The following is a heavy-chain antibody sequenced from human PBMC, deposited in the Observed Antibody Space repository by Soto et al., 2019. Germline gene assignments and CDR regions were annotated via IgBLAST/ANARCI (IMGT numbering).Heavy chain of an antibody. CDR2: IYHSGTT. J-gene: IGHJ4*02. CDR1: GASISSPTYY. D-gene: IGHD2-2*01. CDR3: ARPSYTSDPTHFAH. Sequence: QVQLQESGPGLVKPSETLSLTCTVSGASISSPTYYWGWVRQPPGRGLEWIGIIYHSGTTYYSPSHKSRVAISIDTSKNQFSLELSSVTAADTAVYYCARPSYTSDPTHFAHWGRGTLVAVSS. V-gene: IGHV4-39*01.